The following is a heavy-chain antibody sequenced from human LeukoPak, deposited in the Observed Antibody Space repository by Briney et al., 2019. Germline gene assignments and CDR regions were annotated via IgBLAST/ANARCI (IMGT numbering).Heavy chain of an antibody. CDR1: GFTDSGLTFSSDW. CDR3: ASSPNWNEAEYYFEH. J-gene: IGHJ4*02. CDR2: INQDTIKK. V-gene: IGHV3-7*01. Sequence: PGGSPRLSCAGSGFTDSGLTFSSDWMSWVRQPPGKGLEWVANINQDTIKKYYLDSVKGRFTTSRDHAKNSLYLQMNSLRAEDTAVYFCASSPNWNEAEYYFEHWGRGTLVIVAS. D-gene: IGHD1-1*01.